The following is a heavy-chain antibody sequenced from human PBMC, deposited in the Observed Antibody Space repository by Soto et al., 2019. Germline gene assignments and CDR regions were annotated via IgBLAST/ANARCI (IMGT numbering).Heavy chain of an antibody. J-gene: IGHJ4*02. CDR3: ASRYYYDSSGYYVPFDY. CDR2: IIPIFGTA. V-gene: IGHV1-69*06. D-gene: IGHD3-22*01. CDR1: GGTFSSYA. Sequence: ASVKVSCKASGGTFSSYAISWVRQAPGQGLEWMGGIIPIFGTANYAQKFQGRVTITADKSTSTAYMELSSLRSEDTAVYYCASRYYYDSSGYYVPFDYWGQGTLVTVSS.